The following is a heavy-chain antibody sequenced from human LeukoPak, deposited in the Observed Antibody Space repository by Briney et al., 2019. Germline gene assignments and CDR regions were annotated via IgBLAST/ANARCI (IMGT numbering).Heavy chain of an antibody. CDR2: ISAYNGNT. CDR3: ARHTYYDSSGYYPYYYYYMDV. D-gene: IGHD3-22*01. V-gene: IGHV1-18*04. Sequence: ASVKVSCKASGYTFTCHYIHWVRQAPGQGLEWMGWISAYNGNTNYAQKLQGRVTMTTDTSTSTAYMGLRSLRSDDTAVYYCARHTYYDSSGYYPYYYYYMDVWGKGTTVTVSS. J-gene: IGHJ6*03. CDR1: GYTFTCHY.